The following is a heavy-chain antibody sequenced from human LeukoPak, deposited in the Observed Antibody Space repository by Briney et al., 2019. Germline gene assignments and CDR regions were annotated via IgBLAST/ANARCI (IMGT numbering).Heavy chain of an antibody. Sequence: ASVKVSCKASGYTFTSYYMHWVRQAPGKGLEWMGGFDPEDGETIYAQKFQGRVTMTEDTSTDTAYMELSSLRSEDTAVYYCATYDSGRDAFDIWGQGTMVTVSS. J-gene: IGHJ3*02. CDR1: GYTFTSYY. CDR3: ATYDSGRDAFDI. CDR2: FDPEDGET. V-gene: IGHV1-24*01. D-gene: IGHD3-22*01.